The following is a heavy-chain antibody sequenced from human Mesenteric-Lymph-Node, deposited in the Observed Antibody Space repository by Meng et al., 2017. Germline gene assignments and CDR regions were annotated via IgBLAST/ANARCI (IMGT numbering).Heavy chain of an antibody. CDR1: GGSISSSDYY. Sequence: QVQLQEAGPGLGKPSQTLARTCTGAGGSISSSDYYWSWIRQPPGKGLEWIGYIYYSGSTYYNPSLKSRVTISVDTSKNQFSLKLRSVTAADTAVYYCARDSRMTTVLASQNDAFDIWGQGTMVTVSS. V-gene: IGHV4-30-4*01. CDR3: ARDSRMTTVLASQNDAFDI. D-gene: IGHD4-17*01. J-gene: IGHJ3*02. CDR2: IYYSGST.